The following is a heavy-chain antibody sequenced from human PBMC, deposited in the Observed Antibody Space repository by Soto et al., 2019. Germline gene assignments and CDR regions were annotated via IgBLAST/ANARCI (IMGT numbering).Heavy chain of an antibody. CDR3: ASGGSTVTREFDY. Sequence: QVQLVQSGAEVKKPGASVKVSCKASGYIFTGFYMHWVRQAPGQGLEWMGWINPNSGDTQYAQKFEGWVTMTRDTSISTAYMELRRLKSDDTAVYYCASGGSTVTREFDYWGQGTLVSVSS. D-gene: IGHD4-17*01. J-gene: IGHJ4*02. CDR1: GYIFTGFY. V-gene: IGHV1-2*04. CDR2: INPNSGDT.